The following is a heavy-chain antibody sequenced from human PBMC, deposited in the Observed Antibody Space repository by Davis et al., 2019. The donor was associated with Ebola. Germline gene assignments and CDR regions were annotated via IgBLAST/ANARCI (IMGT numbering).Heavy chain of an antibody. V-gene: IGHV3-7*01. CDR2: IKQDGSEK. Sequence: GESLKISCAASGFTFSSYWTSWVRQAPGKGLEWVANIKQDGSEKYYVDSVKGRFTISRDNAKNSLYLQMNSLRAEDTAVYYCARWTSSWGQGTLVTVSS. CDR1: GFTFSSYW. D-gene: IGHD3/OR15-3a*01. CDR3: ARWTSS. J-gene: IGHJ5*02.